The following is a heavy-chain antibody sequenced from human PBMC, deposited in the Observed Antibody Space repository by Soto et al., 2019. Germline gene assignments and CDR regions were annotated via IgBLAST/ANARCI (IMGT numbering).Heavy chain of an antibody. J-gene: IGHJ5*02. CDR1: GGSISSGDYY. CDR2: IYYSGST. CDR3: ARSTVTTKPDWFDP. V-gene: IGHV4-30-4*01. Sequence: KASETLSLTCTVSGGSISSGDYYWSWIRQPPGKGLEWIGYIYYSGSTYYNPSLKSRVTISVDTSKNQFSLKLSSVTAADTAVYYWARSTVTTKPDWFDPWGQGTLVTVSS. D-gene: IGHD4-17*01.